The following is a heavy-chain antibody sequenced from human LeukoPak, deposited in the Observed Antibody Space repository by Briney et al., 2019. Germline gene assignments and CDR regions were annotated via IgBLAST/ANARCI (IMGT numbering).Heavy chain of an antibody. V-gene: IGHV3-7*01. D-gene: IGHD7-27*01. CDR1: GFTFSNFW. J-gene: IGHJ4*02. CDR2: INQDGSEK. Sequence: GSLRLSCAGYGFTFSNFWMNWVRQAPGKGLEWVANINQDGSEKYYADSMKGRFTPSRDNAENSVYLQMNNLRPEETAVYYCATLNWESPDYWGQGTQVTVSS. CDR3: ATLNWESPDY.